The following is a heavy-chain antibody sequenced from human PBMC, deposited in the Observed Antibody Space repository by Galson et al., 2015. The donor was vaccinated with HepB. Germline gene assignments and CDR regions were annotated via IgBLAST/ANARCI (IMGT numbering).Heavy chain of an antibody. CDR2: ISGSGSSP. Sequence: PLRLSCAVSGFDLRGHALSWVRQAPGKGLEWVSAISGSGSSPFYADFVKGRFTIFRDNSKSTLYLQMNSLRAEDTAVFFCARIVGSVPPFYGDTPIHFDSWGRGTLVTVSS. D-gene: IGHD4-17*01. CDR1: GFDLRGHA. V-gene: IGHV3-23*01. CDR3: ARIVGSVPPFYGDTPIHFDS. J-gene: IGHJ4*02.